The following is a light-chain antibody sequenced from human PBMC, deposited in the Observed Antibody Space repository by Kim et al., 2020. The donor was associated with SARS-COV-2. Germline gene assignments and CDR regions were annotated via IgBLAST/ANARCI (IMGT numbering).Light chain of an antibody. CDR1: TVPEKQ. J-gene: IGLJ1*01. V-gene: IGLV3-25*03. Sequence: VSPGQTARITCCGDTVPEKQNYWYQQKSGQAPLLVIYKDNERPSGIPGRFSGSSSGTTATLTISGVQAEDDADYYCQSADGSGTYVFGTGTKVTVL. CDR3: QSADGSGTYV. CDR2: KDN.